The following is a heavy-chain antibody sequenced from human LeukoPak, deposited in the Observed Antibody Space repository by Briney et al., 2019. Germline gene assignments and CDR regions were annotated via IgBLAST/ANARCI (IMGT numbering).Heavy chain of an antibody. D-gene: IGHD2-2*01. Sequence: GGSLRLSCAASGFTFSSYNMNWVRQAPGKGLEWVSAISGSGGSTYYADSVKGRFTISRDNSKNTLYLQMNSLRAEDTAVYYCAKPPVVPAPIAQAEYFQHWGQGTLVTVSS. J-gene: IGHJ1*01. CDR3: AKPPVVPAPIAQAEYFQH. CDR1: GFTFSSYN. V-gene: IGHV3-23*01. CDR2: ISGSGGST.